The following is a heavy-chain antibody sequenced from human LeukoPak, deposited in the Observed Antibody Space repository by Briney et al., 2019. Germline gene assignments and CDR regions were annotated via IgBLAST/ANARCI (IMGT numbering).Heavy chain of an antibody. CDR1: GGSFSGYY. V-gene: IGHV4-34*01. Sequence: ASETLSLTCAVYGGSFSGYYWSWIRQPPGKGLEWIGEINHSGCTNYNPSLKSRVTISGDTSKNQFSLKLSSVTAADTAVYFCARVGYSYVINDWSRTGLGAYPTKYYYHMDVWGKGTTVTVSS. J-gene: IGHJ6*03. CDR2: INHSGCT. CDR3: ARVGYSYVINDWSRTGLGAYPTKYYYHMDV. D-gene: IGHD5-18*01.